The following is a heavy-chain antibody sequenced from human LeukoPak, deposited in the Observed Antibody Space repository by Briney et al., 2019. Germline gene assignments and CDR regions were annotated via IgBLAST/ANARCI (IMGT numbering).Heavy chain of an antibody. CDR2: IKQDGSKK. D-gene: IGHD5-24*01. CDR1: GFTFSNYA. V-gene: IGHV3-7*04. J-gene: IGHJ4*02. CDR3: TRVGYIDEGIDY. Sequence: GGSLRLSCAASGFTFSNYAMHWVRQAPGKGLEWVANIKQDGSKKSYVDSVKGRFTISRDNAKNSLYLQMNSLRAEDTAIYYCTRVGYIDEGIDYWGQGTLVTVSS.